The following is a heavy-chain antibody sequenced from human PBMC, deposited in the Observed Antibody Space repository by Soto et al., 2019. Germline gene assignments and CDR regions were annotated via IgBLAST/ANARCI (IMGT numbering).Heavy chain of an antibody. D-gene: IGHD3-3*01. CDR1: GFTFSSYS. CDR2: ISSSSSYI. J-gene: IGHJ2*01. CDR3: ARDGGYDLWSGHSEGYFAL. V-gene: IGHV3-21*01. Sequence: EVQLVESGGGLVKPGGSLRLSCAASGFTFSSYSMNWVRQAPGKGLEWVSSISSSSSYIYYADSVKGRFTISRDNAKNSLYLQMNSLRAEDTAVYYCARDGGYDLWSGHSEGYFALWGRGTLVTVSS.